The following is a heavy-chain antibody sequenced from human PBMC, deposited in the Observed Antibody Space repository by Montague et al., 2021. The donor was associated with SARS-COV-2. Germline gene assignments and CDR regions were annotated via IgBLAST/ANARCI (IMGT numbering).Heavy chain of an antibody. CDR1: GGSISRSY. CDR3: ARHMSDCSKGICHTYYYYGWDV. CDR2: IYYTGST. Sequence: SQTQSLTYTVSGGSISRSYWSWIRRPPGKGLEWIGYIYYTGSTDYNPSLKSRVTISVDTSKNQLSLKLISVTAADTAVYFCARHMSDCSKGICHTYYYYGWDVWGQGTTVTVSS. V-gene: IGHV4-59*08. J-gene: IGHJ6*02. D-gene: IGHD2-8*01.